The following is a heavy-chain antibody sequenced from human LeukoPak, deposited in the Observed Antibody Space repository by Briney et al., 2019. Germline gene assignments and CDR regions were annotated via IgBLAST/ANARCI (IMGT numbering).Heavy chain of an antibody. D-gene: IGHD2-2*01. Sequence: NPGRSLRLSCAASGFTFSSYAMHWVRQAPGKGLEWVSYISSSSSTIYYADSVKGRFTISRDNAKNSLYLQMNSLRAEDTAVYYCARPAGSTSLFFDYWGQGTLVTVSS. CDR3: ARPAGSTSLFFDY. J-gene: IGHJ4*02. V-gene: IGHV3-48*04. CDR1: GFTFSSYA. CDR2: ISSSSSTI.